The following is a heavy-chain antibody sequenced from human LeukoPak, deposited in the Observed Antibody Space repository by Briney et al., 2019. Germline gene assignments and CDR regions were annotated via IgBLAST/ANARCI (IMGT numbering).Heavy chain of an antibody. CDR1: GFTFDDYA. J-gene: IGHJ4*02. CDR3: AKRNRYGDYSFFGV. V-gene: IGHV3-66*01. CDR2: IYSGGST. Sequence: GGSLRLSCAASGFTFDDYAMHWVRQAPGKGLEWVSVIYSGGSTYYADSVKGRFTISRDNSNNTLYLQMNSLRAEDTAVYYCAKRNRYGDYSFFGVWGQGTLVTVSS. D-gene: IGHD4-17*01.